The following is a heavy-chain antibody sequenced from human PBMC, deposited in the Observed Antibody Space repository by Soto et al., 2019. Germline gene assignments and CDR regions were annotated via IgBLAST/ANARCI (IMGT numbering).Heavy chain of an antibody. CDR3: ARGGDIVVVVAANHGDWFDP. J-gene: IGHJ5*02. Sequence: QVQLVQSGAEVKKPGSSVKVSCKASGGTFSSYAISWVRQAPGQGLEWMGGIIPIFGTANYAQKFQGRVTITADESTSTAYMELSSLRSEDTAVYYCARGGDIVVVVAANHGDWFDPWGQGTLVTVSS. D-gene: IGHD2-15*01. CDR1: GGTFSSYA. V-gene: IGHV1-69*12. CDR2: IIPIFGTA.